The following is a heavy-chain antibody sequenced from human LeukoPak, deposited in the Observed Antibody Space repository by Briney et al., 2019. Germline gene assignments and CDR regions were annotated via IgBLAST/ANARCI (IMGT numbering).Heavy chain of an antibody. J-gene: IGHJ4*02. D-gene: IGHD6-13*01. CDR2: IYTSGST. V-gene: IGHV4-4*07. Sequence: PETLSLTCTVSGGSISSYYWSWIRQPAGKGLEWIGRIYTSGSTNYNPSLKSRVTMSVDTSKNQFSLKLSSVTAADTAVYYCARVGSAAGTFDYWGQGTLVTVSS. CDR1: GGSISSYY. CDR3: ARVGSAAGTFDY.